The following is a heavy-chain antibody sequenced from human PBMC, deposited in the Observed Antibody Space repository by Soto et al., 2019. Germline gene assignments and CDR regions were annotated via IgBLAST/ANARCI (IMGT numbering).Heavy chain of an antibody. Sequence: EVQLVESGGGLVQPGGSLRLSCTVSGFTLRNYYMHWARQAPGKGLVWVSHINGDGSTTNYADSVKGRFTISRDNAKNTLYLQMNSLRVEDKAVYYCARGGVPAALDIWGEGTMVPVSS. CDR1: GFTLRNYY. J-gene: IGHJ3*02. CDR2: INGDGSTT. V-gene: IGHV3-74*01. D-gene: IGHD3-10*01. CDR3: ARGGVPAALDI.